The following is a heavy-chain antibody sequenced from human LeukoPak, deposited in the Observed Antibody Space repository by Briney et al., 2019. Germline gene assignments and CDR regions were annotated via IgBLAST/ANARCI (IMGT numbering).Heavy chain of an antibody. CDR3: ATSEGPSPYDFSGVR. V-gene: IGHV1-69*13. D-gene: IGHD3-3*01. CDR2: IIPIFGTA. J-gene: IGHJ4*02. CDR1: GGTFSSYA. Sequence: SVKVSCKASGGTFSSYAISWVRQAPGQGLEWMGGIIPIFGTANYAQKFQGRVTITADESTSTAYMELSSLRSEDTAVYYRATSEGPSPYDFSGVRWGQGTLVTVSS.